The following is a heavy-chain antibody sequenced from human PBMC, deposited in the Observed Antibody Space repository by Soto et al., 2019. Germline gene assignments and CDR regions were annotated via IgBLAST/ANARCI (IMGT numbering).Heavy chain of an antibody. Sequence: GGSLRLSCAASGFTFSSYGMHWVRQAPGKGLEWVAVISYDGSNKYYADSVKGRFTISRDNSKNTLYLQMNSLRAEDTAVYYCAKDVEEWLTLFDYWGQGTLVTVSS. D-gene: IGHD3-3*01. CDR3: AKDVEEWLTLFDY. CDR2: ISYDGSNK. CDR1: GFTFSSYG. J-gene: IGHJ4*02. V-gene: IGHV3-30*18.